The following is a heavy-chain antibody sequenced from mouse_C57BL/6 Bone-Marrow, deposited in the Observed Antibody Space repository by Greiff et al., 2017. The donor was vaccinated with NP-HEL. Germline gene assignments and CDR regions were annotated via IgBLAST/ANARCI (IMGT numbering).Heavy chain of an antibody. V-gene: IGHV1-55*01. CDR3: ARGAYFDY. CDR1: GYTFTSYW. CDR2: IYPGSGST. J-gene: IGHJ2*01. Sequence: QVQLQQSGAELVKPGASVKMSCKASGYTFTSYWITWVKQRPGQGLEWIGDIYPGSGSTNYNEKFKSKATLTVGTSSSTAYMQLSSLTSEDSAVYYCARGAYFDYWGQGTTLTVSS.